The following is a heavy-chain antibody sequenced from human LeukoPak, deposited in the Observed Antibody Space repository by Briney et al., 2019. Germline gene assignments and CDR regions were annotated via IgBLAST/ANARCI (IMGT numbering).Heavy chain of an antibody. Sequence: PLETLSLTCTVSGGSISSGDYYWSWIRQPPGKGLEWIGYIYYSGSTYYNPSLKSRVTISVDTSKNQFSLKLSSVTAADTAVYYRARGDIVLMVYASHWGQGTLVTVSS. CDR2: IYYSGST. CDR3: ARGDIVLMVYASH. J-gene: IGHJ4*02. CDR1: GGSISSGDYY. D-gene: IGHD2-8*01. V-gene: IGHV4-30-4*01.